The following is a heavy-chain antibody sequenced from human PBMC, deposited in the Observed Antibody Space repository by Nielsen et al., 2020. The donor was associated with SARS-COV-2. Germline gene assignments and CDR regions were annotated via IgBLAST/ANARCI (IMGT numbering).Heavy chain of an antibody. Sequence: GGSLRLSCAASGFTFSSYAMSWVRQAPGKGLEWVSAISGSGGSTYYADSVKGRFTISRDNSKNTLYLQMNSLRAEDTAVYYCAKISGSYWNYYYYGMDVWGQGTTVTVSS. CDR3: AKISGSYWNYYYYGMDV. CDR1: GFTFSSYA. V-gene: IGHV3-23*01. J-gene: IGHJ6*02. CDR2: ISGSGGST. D-gene: IGHD1-26*01.